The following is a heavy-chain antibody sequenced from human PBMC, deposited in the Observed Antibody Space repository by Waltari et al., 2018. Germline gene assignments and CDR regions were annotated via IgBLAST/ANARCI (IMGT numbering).Heavy chain of an antibody. V-gene: IGHV1-2*06. CDR2: ISPNRCGT. Sequence: QVQLVQSGAEVKKPGASVKVSCKASGYTFTGYYMHWVRQAPGQGLEWMGRISPNRCGTNYAQKFQGRVTMTRDTSISTAYMELSRLRSDDTAVYYCAILEGRTTVTKTSWFDPWGQGTLVTVSS. J-gene: IGHJ5*02. CDR3: AILEGRTTVTKTSWFDP. D-gene: IGHD4-17*01. CDR1: GYTFTGYY.